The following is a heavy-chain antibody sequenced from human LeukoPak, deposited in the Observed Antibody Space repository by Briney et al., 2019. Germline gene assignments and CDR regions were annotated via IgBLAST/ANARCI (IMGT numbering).Heavy chain of an antibody. Sequence: GGSLKISCKASGYSFTNYWIGWVRQMPGKGLEWMGIIYPGDSDTRYSPSFQGQVTITADKSISTAYLQWSSLKASDTAMYYCARPRGETTVTKDYFDYWGQGTLVTVSS. J-gene: IGHJ4*02. CDR2: IYPGDSDT. CDR1: GYSFTNYW. CDR3: ARPRGETTVTKDYFDY. D-gene: IGHD4-17*01. V-gene: IGHV5-51*01.